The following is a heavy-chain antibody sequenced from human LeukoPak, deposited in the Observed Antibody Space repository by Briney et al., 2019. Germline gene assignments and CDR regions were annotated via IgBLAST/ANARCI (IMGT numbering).Heavy chain of an antibody. CDR2: IYHSGST. Sequence: PSGTLSLTCAVSGGSISSSNWWRWVRQPPGKGLEWIGEIYHSGSTNYNPSLRRRVTISVDKSKNQFSRKQRSVTGAETAVYYSARVHITMVRGVPNDGMDVWGQGTTVTVSS. D-gene: IGHD3-10*01. CDR3: ARVHITMVRGVPNDGMDV. CDR1: GGSISSSNW. V-gene: IGHV4-4*02. J-gene: IGHJ6*02.